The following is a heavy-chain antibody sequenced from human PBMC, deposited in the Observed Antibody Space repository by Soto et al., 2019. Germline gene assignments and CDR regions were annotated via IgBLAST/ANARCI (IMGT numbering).Heavy chain of an antibody. CDR1: GYDFTAYD. V-gene: IGHV1-8*02. J-gene: IGHJ6*02. CDR3: GRGPSPRAPAGGTPYYYAMDV. Sequence: ASVKVSCKASGYDFTAYDINWVRQASGQGLEWMGWMNPINGAAGSARRFQGRVSMTRNTATGTAYLELTNLRSDDTAVYFCGRGPSPRAPAGGTPYYYAMDVCGQGSTVPVS. CDR2: MNPINGAA. D-gene: IGHD6-13*01.